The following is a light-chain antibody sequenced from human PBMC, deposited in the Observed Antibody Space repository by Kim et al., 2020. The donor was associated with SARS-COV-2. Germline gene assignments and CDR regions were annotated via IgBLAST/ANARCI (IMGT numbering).Light chain of an antibody. V-gene: IGKV3-20*01. CDR3: QQYAFSPFT. CDR2: DAA. Sequence: LSPGERATLSCRANPSITNNYLAWYQQRPGQAPRLLILDAATRVTGIPDRFSGSGSGTDFTLTINRLAPEDFAVYFCQQYAFSPFTFGGGTKLEI. CDR1: PSITNNY. J-gene: IGKJ4*01.